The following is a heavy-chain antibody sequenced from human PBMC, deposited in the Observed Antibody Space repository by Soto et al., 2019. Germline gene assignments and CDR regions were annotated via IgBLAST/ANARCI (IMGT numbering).Heavy chain of an antibody. CDR2: IFYTGTT. CDR3: ARLVVVAPVANV. CDR1: GGSISSGGYY. J-gene: IGHJ4*02. V-gene: IGHV4-39*01. Sequence: KPSETLSLTCTVSGGSISSGGYYWGWIRQPPGKGLEWVGGIFYTGTTYYNPSLKDRLSISVDTSKNSFSLNLTSVTAADAAVYFCARLVVVAPVANVWGQGALVTVSS. D-gene: IGHD2-21*01.